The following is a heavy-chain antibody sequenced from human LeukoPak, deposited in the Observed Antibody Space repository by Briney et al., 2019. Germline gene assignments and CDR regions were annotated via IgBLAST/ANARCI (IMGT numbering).Heavy chain of an antibody. CDR1: GLTVSSNY. CDR2: IYSDGSA. Sequence: GGSLRLSCAASGLTVSSNYMSWVRQAPGEGLEWVAAIYSDGSAYYADSVKGRFTISRDNSKNTLYLQMNSLRAEDTAVYYCARRSGIAVAGAFDYWGQGTLVTVSS. V-gene: IGHV3-66*04. CDR3: ARRSGIAVAGAFDY. D-gene: IGHD6-19*01. J-gene: IGHJ4*02.